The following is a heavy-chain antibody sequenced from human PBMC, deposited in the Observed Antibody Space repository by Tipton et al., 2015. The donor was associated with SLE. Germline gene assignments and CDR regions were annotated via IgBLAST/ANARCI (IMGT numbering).Heavy chain of an antibody. V-gene: IGHV4-30-4*01. D-gene: IGHD3-10*01. CDR1: GGSVSSGSYY. CDR3: ARATPQYGSGSYWKAVFDY. Sequence: TLSLTCTVSGGSVSSGSYYWSWIRQPPGKGLEWIGYIYYSGSTYYNPSLKSRVTISVDTSKNQFSLKLSSVTAADTAVYYCARATPQYGSGSYWKAVFDYWGQGTLVTVSS. CDR2: IYYSGST. J-gene: IGHJ4*02.